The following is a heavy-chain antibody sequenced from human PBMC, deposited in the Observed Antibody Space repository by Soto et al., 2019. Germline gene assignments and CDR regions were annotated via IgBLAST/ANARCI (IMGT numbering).Heavy chain of an antibody. J-gene: IGHJ4*02. CDR3: ARDRITIFGVYFDY. CDR1: GFTFSSYW. V-gene: IGHV3-7*05. Sequence: PGGSLRLSCAASGFTFSSYWMSWVRQAPGKGLEWVANIKQDGSEKYYVDSVKGRFTISRDNAKNSLYLQMNSLRAEDTAVYYCARDRITIFGVYFDYWGQGTLVTVSS. CDR2: IKQDGSEK. D-gene: IGHD3-3*01.